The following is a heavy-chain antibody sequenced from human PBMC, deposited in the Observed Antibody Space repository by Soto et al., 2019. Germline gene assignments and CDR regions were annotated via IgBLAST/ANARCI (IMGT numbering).Heavy chain of an antibody. CDR2: VYPGGSDT. J-gene: IGHJ4*02. CDR1: GYSLTSYW. Sequence: PGESLKISCKASGYSLTSYWIGWVRQRPGKGLEWMGIVYPGGSDTRYSPSFRGQVTISVDRSISTAYLQWSSLKASDTAMYYCTRRAGYIDYWGQGTLVTVSS. V-gene: IGHV5-51*01. D-gene: IGHD6-13*01. CDR3: TRRAGYIDY.